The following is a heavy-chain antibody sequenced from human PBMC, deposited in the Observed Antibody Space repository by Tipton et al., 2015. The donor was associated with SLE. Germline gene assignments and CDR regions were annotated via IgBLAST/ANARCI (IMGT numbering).Heavy chain of an antibody. CDR3: ARGGITGTRSAFDI. V-gene: IGHV4-30-2*01. CDR2: INHSGST. CDR1: GGSISSGGYS. J-gene: IGHJ3*02. Sequence: TLSLTCAVSGGSISSGGYSWSWIRQPPGKGLEWIGYINHSGSTNYNPSLKSRVTISVDTSKNQFSLKLSSVTAADTAVYYCARGGITGTRSAFDIWGQGTMVTVSS. D-gene: IGHD1-20*01.